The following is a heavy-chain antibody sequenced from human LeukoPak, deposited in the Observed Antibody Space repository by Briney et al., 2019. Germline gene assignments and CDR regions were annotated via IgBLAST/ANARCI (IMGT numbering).Heavy chain of an antibody. V-gene: IGHV3-21*01. D-gene: IGHD6-25*01. Sequence: GGSLRLSCAASGFTFSSYSMNWVRQAPGKGLEWVSSISSSSSYIYYADSVKGRFTISRDNAKNSLYLQMNSLRAEDTAVYYCARDAEYSTGAFNIWGQGTTVTVSS. CDR3: ARDAEYSTGAFNI. CDR2: ISSSSSYI. CDR1: GFTFSSYS. J-gene: IGHJ3*02.